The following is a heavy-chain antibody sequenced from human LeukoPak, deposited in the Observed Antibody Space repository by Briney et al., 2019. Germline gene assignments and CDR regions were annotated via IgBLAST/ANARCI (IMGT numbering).Heavy chain of an antibody. CDR1: GFTFSSNA. CDR3: ANDVVVPAAPHRGGPVAGT. V-gene: IGHV3-30*02. Sequence: GGSLRLSCAASGFTFSSNAMSWVRQAPGKGLEWVAFIRYDGSNKYYADSVKGRFTISRDNSKNTLYLQMNSLRAEDTAVYYCANDVVVPAAPHRGGPVAGTWGQGTLVTVSS. J-gene: IGHJ5*02. D-gene: IGHD2-2*01. CDR2: IRYDGSNK.